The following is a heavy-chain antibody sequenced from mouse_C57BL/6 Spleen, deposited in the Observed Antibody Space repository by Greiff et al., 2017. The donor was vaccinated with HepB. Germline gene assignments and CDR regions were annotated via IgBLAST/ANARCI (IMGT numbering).Heavy chain of an antibody. J-gene: IGHJ3*01. CDR3: TREDDYDQFAY. D-gene: IGHD2-4*01. CDR2: ISSGGDYI. CDR1: GFTFSSYA. V-gene: IGHV5-9-1*02. Sequence: EVNVVESGEGLVKPGGSLKLSCAASGFTFSSYAMSWVRQTPEKRLEWVAYISSGGDYIYYADTVKGRFTISRDNARNTLYLQMSSLKSEDTAMYYCTREDDYDQFAYWGQGTLVTVSA.